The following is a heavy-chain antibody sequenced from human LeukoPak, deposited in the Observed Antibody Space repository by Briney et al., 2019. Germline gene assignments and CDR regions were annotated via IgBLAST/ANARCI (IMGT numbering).Heavy chain of an antibody. CDR3: ARDMWELLEGVY. Sequence: GGSLRLSCAASGFTFSSYSMNWVRQAPGKGLEWVSSISSSSSYIYYADSVKGRFTISRDNAKNSLYLQMNSLRAEDTAVYYCARDMWELLEGVYWGQGTLVTVSS. D-gene: IGHD1-26*01. J-gene: IGHJ4*02. CDR2: ISSSSSYI. CDR1: GFTFSSYS. V-gene: IGHV3-21*01.